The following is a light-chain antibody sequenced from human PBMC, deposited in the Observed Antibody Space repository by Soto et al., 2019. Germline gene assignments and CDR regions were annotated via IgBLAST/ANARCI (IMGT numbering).Light chain of an antibody. CDR2: DAS. CDR1: QSVINSY. J-gene: IGKJ5*01. V-gene: IGKV3-11*01. Sequence: EVGLTQSPGTLSFSSGERATLSCRASQSVINSYLAWYQQKPGQAPRLLIYDASNRATGIPARFSGSGSGTDFTLTISSLEPEDFAVYYCQQRSNWPPITFGQGTRLAIK. CDR3: QQRSNWPPIT.